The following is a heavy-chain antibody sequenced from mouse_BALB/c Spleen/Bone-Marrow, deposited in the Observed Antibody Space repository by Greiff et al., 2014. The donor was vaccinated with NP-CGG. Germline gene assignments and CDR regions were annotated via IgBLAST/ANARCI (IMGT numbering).Heavy chain of an antibody. CDR3: ARLGYYGWFAY. V-gene: IGHV4-1*02. D-gene: IGHD2-3*01. J-gene: IGHJ3*01. CDR2: INPGSNTI. Sequence: DVQLVESGGGLVQPGGSLKLSCAASGFDFRRYWMSWVRQAPGKGLEWIGEINPGSNTINYTPSLKDKFIISRVNAKNTLYLQMSKVKSEDTALYYCARLGYYGWFAYWGQGTLVTVSA. CDR1: GFDFRRYW.